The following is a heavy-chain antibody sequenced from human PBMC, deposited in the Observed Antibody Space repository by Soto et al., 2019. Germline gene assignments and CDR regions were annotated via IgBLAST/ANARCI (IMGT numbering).Heavy chain of an antibody. CDR1: GGSCSGYY. CDR3: ARYSTIFGVVTPPI. D-gene: IGHD3-3*01. Sequence: PSETLSLTCAVYGGSCSGYYWSWIRQPPGKGLEWIGEINHSGSTNYNPSLKSRVTISVDTSQHQFSLKLSSVTAADTAVYYCARYSTIFGVVTPPIWGQGTLVTVLL. J-gene: IGHJ4*02. V-gene: IGHV4-34*01. CDR2: INHSGST.